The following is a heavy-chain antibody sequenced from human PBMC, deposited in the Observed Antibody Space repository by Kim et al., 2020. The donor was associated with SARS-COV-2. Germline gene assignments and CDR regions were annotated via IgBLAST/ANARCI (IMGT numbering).Heavy chain of an antibody. CDR2: ISYDGSTK. CDR1: GFTFSSYG. Sequence: GGSLRLSCAASGFTFSSYGMHWVRQAPGKGLEWVAVISYDGSTKYYADSVKGRFTISRDNSKNTLYLQMNSLRAEDTAVYYCARGGRIVGATPKGYWGQGTLVTVSS. V-gene: IGHV3-33*05. J-gene: IGHJ4*02. CDR3: ARGGRIVGATPKGY. D-gene: IGHD1-26*01.